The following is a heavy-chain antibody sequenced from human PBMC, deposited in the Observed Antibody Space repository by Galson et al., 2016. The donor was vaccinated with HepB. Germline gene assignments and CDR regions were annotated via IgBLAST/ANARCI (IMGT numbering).Heavy chain of an antibody. D-gene: IGHD5-18*01. CDR2: ISYDGDDQ. CDR1: GFTFNRHG. Sequence: SLRLSCAASGFTFNRHGMHWVRQAPGKGLEWLAIISYDGDDQYYADSVKGRFTISRDNSRDTLYLQMDSLSADDTAVYFCAKDRDTAMVIGDASDFWGQGTMVTVSS. V-gene: IGHV3-30*18. J-gene: IGHJ3*01. CDR3: AKDRDTAMVIGDASDF.